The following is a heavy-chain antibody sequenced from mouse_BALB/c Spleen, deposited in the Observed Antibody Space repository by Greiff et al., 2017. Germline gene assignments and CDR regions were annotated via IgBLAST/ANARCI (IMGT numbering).Heavy chain of an antibody. J-gene: IGHJ2*01. CDR2: ISSGGST. Sequence: DVKLVESGGGLVKPGGSLKLSCAASGFTFSSYAMSWVRQTPEKRLEWVASISSGGSTYYPDSVKGRFTISRDNARNILYLQMSSLRSEDTAMYYCARGVYYDYDGDFDYWGQGTTLTVSS. V-gene: IGHV5-6-5*01. D-gene: IGHD2-4*01. CDR1: GFTFSSYA. CDR3: ARGVYYDYDGDFDY.